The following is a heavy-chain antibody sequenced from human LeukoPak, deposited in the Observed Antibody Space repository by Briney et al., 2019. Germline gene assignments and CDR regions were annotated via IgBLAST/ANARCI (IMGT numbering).Heavy chain of an antibody. CDR3: AKAPGSSGWYFDAFDI. Sequence: ASVKVSCKASGGTFSSYGISWVRQAPGQGLEWMGRIIPILGIANYAQKFQGRVTITADTSTSTAYMELSSLRAEDTAVYYCAKAPGSSGWYFDAFDIWGQGTMVTVSS. J-gene: IGHJ3*02. V-gene: IGHV1-69*04. CDR2: IIPILGIA. CDR1: GGTFSSYG. D-gene: IGHD6-19*01.